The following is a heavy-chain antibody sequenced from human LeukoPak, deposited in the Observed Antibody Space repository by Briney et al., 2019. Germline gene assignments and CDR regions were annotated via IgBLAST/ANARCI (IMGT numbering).Heavy chain of an antibody. CDR2: IKQDGSEK. J-gene: IGHJ4*02. CDR1: GFTFSSYA. Sequence: GGSLRLSCAASGFTFSSYAMSWVRQAPGKGLEWVANIKQDGSEKYYVDSVKGRFTISRDNAKNSLYLQMNSLRAEDTAVYYCARDESGIAAAGTLNFDYWGQGTLVTVSS. V-gene: IGHV3-7*01. D-gene: IGHD6-13*01. CDR3: ARDESGIAAAGTLNFDY.